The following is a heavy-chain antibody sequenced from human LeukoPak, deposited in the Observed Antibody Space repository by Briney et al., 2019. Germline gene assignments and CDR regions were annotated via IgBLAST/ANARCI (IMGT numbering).Heavy chain of an antibody. CDR2: IYYSGST. Sequence: SETLSLTCTVSGGSISSSSYYWGWIRQPPGKGLEWIGSIYYSGSTYYNPSLKSRVTISVDTSKNQFSLKLSSVTAADTAVYYCARRGEYYDILTGRNWFDPWGQGTLVTVSS. CDR1: GGSISSSSYY. J-gene: IGHJ5*02. V-gene: IGHV4-39*01. D-gene: IGHD3-9*01. CDR3: ARRGEYYDILTGRNWFDP.